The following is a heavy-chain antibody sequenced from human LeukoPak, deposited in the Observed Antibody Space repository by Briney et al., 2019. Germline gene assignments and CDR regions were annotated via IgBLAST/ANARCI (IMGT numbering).Heavy chain of an antibody. CDR2: IYYSGST. CDR1: GGSISSYY. D-gene: IGHD1-26*01. Sequence: NPSETLSLTCTVSGGSISSYYWSWIRQPPGKGLEWIGYIYYSGSTNYNPSLKSRVTISVDTSKNQSSLKLSSVTAADTAVYYCASRGRGNAFDIWGQGTMVTVSS. CDR3: ASRGRGNAFDI. V-gene: IGHV4-59*01. J-gene: IGHJ3*02.